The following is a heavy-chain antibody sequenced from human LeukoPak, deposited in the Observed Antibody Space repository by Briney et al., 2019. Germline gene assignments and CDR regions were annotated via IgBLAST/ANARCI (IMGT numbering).Heavy chain of an antibody. CDR1: GFTFSSYA. Sequence: GGSLRLSCAASGFTFSSYAMSWVRQAPGKGLEWVGRIKSKTDGGTTDYAAPVKGRFTISRDDSKNTLYLQMNSLKTEDTAVYYCTTTPLWFHAFDIWGQGTMVTVSS. V-gene: IGHV3-15*01. CDR3: TTTPLWFHAFDI. J-gene: IGHJ3*02. CDR2: IKSKTDGGTT. D-gene: IGHD3-10*01.